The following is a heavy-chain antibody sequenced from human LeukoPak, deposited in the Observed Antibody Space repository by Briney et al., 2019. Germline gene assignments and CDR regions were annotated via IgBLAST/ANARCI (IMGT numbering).Heavy chain of an antibody. CDR1: GFTFSNYY. Sequence: GGSLRLSCAAPGFTFSNYYMNWVRQAPGKGLEWVANIKEDGSEKYYVDSVKGRFTISRDNANNSLYLQMNSLRAEDTAVYYCASLRRDGYNFGYWGQGTLVTVSS. CDR3: ASLRRDGYNFGY. D-gene: IGHD5-24*01. V-gene: IGHV3-7*01. CDR2: IKEDGSEK. J-gene: IGHJ4*02.